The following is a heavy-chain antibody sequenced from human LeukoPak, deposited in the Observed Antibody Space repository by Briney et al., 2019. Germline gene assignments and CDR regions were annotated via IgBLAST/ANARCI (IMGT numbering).Heavy chain of an antibody. D-gene: IGHD5-18*01. V-gene: IGHV1-2*06. CDR2: INPNSGGT. J-gene: IGHJ4*02. CDR1: EYTFTGYY. CDR3: VRDVLLDGYSYGMG. Sequence: GASVKVSCKASEYTFTGYYMHWVRQAPGQGLEWMGRINPNSGGTNYAQKFQGRVTMTRDTSISIAYMELSRLRSDDTAVYYCVRDVLLDGYSYGMGWGQGTLVTVSS.